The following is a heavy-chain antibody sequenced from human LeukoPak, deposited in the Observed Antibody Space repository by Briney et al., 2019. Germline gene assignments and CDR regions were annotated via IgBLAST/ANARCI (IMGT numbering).Heavy chain of an antibody. Sequence: GASVKVSCKASGYTFTSYAMNWVRQAPGQGLEWMGWINTNTGNPTYAQGFTGRFVFSLDTSVSTAYLQISSLKAEDTAVYYCARERGGSYTFSNYYYYMDVWGKGTTVTVSS. CDR3: ARERGGSYTFSNYYYYMDV. CDR2: INTNTGNP. D-gene: IGHD1-26*01. CDR1: GYTFTSYA. V-gene: IGHV7-4-1*02. J-gene: IGHJ6*03.